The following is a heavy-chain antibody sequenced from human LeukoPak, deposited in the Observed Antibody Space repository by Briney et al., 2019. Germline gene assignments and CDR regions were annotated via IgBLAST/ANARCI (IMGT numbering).Heavy chain of an antibody. CDR1: VYTFTGYH. CDR3: VRGGSGYDFSWFDP. J-gene: IGHJ5*02. V-gene: IGHV1-2*02. Sequence: GASVKVSCKASVYTFTGYHMHWVRQAPGQGLEWMGWINPNSGGTNSAQKFQGRVTMTRGTSISTAYMELSRLRSEDTAVYYCVRGGSGYDFSWFDPWGQGTLVTVSS. D-gene: IGHD5-12*01. CDR2: INPNSGGT.